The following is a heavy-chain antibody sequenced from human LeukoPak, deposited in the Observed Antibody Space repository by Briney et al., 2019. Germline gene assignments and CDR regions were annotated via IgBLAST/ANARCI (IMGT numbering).Heavy chain of an antibody. D-gene: IGHD1-26*01. CDR2: ISSSGSTI. CDR1: GFTFSSYE. J-gene: IGHJ4*02. Sequence: GGSLRLSCAASGFTFSSYEMNWVRQAPGKGLEWVSYISSSGSTIYYADSVKGRFTISRDNAKNSLYLQMNSLRAEDTAVYYCAKDSVTEWEPRLTYYFDYWGQGTLVTVSS. CDR3: AKDSVTEWEPRLTYYFDY. V-gene: IGHV3-48*03.